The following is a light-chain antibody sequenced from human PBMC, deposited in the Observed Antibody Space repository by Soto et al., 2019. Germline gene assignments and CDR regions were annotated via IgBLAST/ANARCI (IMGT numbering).Light chain of an antibody. Sequence: EIVLTQSPATLSSFPGDRVTLSCRASQYINTRLAWYQHRPGQAPRLLIYQTSLRAAGIPARFSASGSGTDFTLTISRLEPEDFAVYYCQQCRNWPLTFGGGTKVDIK. CDR2: QTS. V-gene: IGKV3-11*01. CDR3: QQCRNWPLT. CDR1: QYINTR. J-gene: IGKJ4*01.